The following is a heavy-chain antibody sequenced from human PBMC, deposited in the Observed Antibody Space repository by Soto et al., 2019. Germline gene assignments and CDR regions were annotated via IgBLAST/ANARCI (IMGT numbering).Heavy chain of an antibody. CDR3: AHQEWLRYFDF. J-gene: IGHJ4*02. D-gene: IGHD6-19*01. CDR2: IYWNDDK. V-gene: IGHV2-5*01. Sequence: SGPTLVNPTQTLTLTCTFSGFSLSTSGVGVGWIRQPPGKALEGLALIYWNDDKRYSPSLKSRLTITKDTSKNQVVITMTNMDPVDTATYYCAHQEWLRYFDFWGQGSLVTVSA. CDR1: GFSLSTSGVG.